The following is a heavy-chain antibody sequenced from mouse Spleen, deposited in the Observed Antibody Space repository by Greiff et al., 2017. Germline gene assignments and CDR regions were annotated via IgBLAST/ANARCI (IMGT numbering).Heavy chain of an antibody. CDR3: ARGYGYDLYYAMDY. D-gene: IGHD2-2*01. Sequence: VKLQESGPGLVQPSQSLSITCTVSGFSLTSYGVHWVRQSPGKGLEWLGVIWSGGSTDYNAAFISRLSISKDNSKSQVFFKMNSLQANDTAIYYCARGYGYDLYYAMDYWGQGTSVTVSS. CDR1: GFSLTSYG. CDR2: IWSGGST. V-gene: IGHV2-2*02. J-gene: IGHJ4*01.